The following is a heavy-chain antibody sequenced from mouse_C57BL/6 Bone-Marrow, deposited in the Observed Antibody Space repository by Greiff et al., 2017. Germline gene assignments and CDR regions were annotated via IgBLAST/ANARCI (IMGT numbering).Heavy chain of an antibody. CDR1: GYTFTNYW. CDR2: IYPGGGYT. Sequence: QVQLQQSGAELVRPGTSVKMSCKASGYTFTNYWLGWAKQRPGHGLEWIGDIYPGGGYTNYNEKFKGKATLTADKSSSTAYMQFSSLTSEDSAIYYCEVYYRNYWYFDVWDTGTTVTVSS. J-gene: IGHJ1*03. D-gene: IGHD2-14*01. V-gene: IGHV1-63*01. CDR3: EVYYRNYWYFDV.